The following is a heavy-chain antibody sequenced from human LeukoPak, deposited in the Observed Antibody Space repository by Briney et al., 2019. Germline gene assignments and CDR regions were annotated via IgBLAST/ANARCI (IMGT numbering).Heavy chain of an antibody. CDR1: GYTFTSYG. Sequence: ASVKVSCKASGYTFTSYGISWVRQAPGQGLEWMGWISAYNGNTNYAQKLQGRVTMTTDTSTSTAYMELRSLRSDDTAVYYCARDSGSGYDSRAPPEYHFDYWGQGTLVTVSS. J-gene: IGHJ4*02. D-gene: IGHD5-12*01. V-gene: IGHV1-18*01. CDR2: ISAYNGNT. CDR3: ARDSGSGYDSRAPPEYHFDY.